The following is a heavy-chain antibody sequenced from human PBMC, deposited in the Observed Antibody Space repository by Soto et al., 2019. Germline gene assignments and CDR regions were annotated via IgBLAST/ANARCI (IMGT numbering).Heavy chain of an antibody. CDR2: INAGNGNT. V-gene: IGHV1-3*01. D-gene: IGHD1-26*01. CDR1: GYTFTSYA. Sequence: QVQLVQSGAEVKKPGPSEKVSCKASGYTFTSYAMHWVRQAPGQRLEWMGWINAGNGNTKFSQKFQGRVTITRDTPARSAYMELSSLRSEDTAVYYCARDVGVGAASYYRGQGTQVTRPS. CDR3: ARDVGVGAASYY. J-gene: IGHJ4*02.